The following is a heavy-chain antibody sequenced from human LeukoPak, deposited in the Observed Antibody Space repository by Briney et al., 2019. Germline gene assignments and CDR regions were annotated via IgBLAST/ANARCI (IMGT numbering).Heavy chain of an antibody. CDR1: GFTFSSYA. D-gene: IGHD1-26*01. Sequence: HPGGSLRLSCAASGFTFSSYAMSWVRQAPGKGLEWVSAISGSGGSTYYAGSVKGRFTISRDNSKNTLYLQMNSLRAEDTAVYYCAKDLDSGSLYSAGYFDYWGQGTLVTVSS. CDR3: AKDLDSGSLYSAGYFDY. J-gene: IGHJ4*02. V-gene: IGHV3-23*01. CDR2: ISGSGGST.